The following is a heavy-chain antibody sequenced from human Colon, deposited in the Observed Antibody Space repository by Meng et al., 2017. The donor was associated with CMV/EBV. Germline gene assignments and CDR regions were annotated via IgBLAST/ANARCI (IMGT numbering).Heavy chain of an antibody. CDR1: GYTFTDYY. J-gene: IGHJ4*02. D-gene: IGHD6-19*01. V-gene: IGHV1-2*02. CDR2: INPNGGGT. Sequence: ASVKVSSKASGYTFTDYYLHWVRQAPGQGLEWMGWINPNGGGTDYAQTFQGRVTMTRDTSISTAYMELSRLRSDDTAVYYCAREESSGWYVVDYWGQGTLVTVSS. CDR3: AREESSGWYVVDY.